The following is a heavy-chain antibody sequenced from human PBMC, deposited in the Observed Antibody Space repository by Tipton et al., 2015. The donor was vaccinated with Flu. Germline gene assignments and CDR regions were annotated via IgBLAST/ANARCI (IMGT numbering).Heavy chain of an antibody. V-gene: IGHV3-20*04. Sequence: GSLRLSCAASGFAFDDYAMSWVRQAPGKGLEWVSGLNWNGGNSGYADSVKGRFTIYRDNAKNSLYLQMNSLRAKDTALYYCARRGAAITHYFDYWGQGTLVTVSS. CDR3: ARRGAAITHYFDY. D-gene: IGHD3-16*01. CDR2: LNWNGGNS. CDR1: GFAFDDYA. J-gene: IGHJ4*02.